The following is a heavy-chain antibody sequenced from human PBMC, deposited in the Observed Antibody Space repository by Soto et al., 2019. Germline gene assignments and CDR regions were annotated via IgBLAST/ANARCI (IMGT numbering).Heavy chain of an antibody. V-gene: IGHV4-31*03. Sequence: SDTLSLICTVSGGSISSGGYYWIWVRQHPGKVLEWIGYIYYSGSTYYNPSLKSRVTICVDTSMNEFSLKLSSVTAADTGVYYCASGPRSSWYEGYYYYGTDVWGRGTTVTVP. CDR2: IYYSGST. CDR1: GGSISSGGYY. CDR3: ASGPRSSWYEGYYYYGTDV. D-gene: IGHD6-13*01. J-gene: IGHJ6*02.